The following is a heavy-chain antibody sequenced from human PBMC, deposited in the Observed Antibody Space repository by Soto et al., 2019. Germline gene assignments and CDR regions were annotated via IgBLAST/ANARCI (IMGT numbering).Heavy chain of an antibody. CDR3: AKSNYDILTGSDY. CDR1: GFTFSNYA. CDR2: ISGSGSST. D-gene: IGHD3-9*01. V-gene: IGHV3-23*01. J-gene: IGHJ4*02. Sequence: GGSLRLSCAPSGFTFSNYAMSWVRQAPGKGLEWVSGISGSGSSTYYAGSVKGRFTISRDNSKNTLYLQMSGLRAEDTAVYYCAKSNYDILTGSDYWGQGTLVTVSS.